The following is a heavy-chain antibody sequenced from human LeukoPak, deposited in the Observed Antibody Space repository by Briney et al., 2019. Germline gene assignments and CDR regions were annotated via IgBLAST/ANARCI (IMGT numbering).Heavy chain of an antibody. D-gene: IGHD2-21*02. V-gene: IGHV3-48*04. J-gene: IGHJ3*02. CDR3: ARDPTTYCGGDCHHAFDI. Sequence: PGGSLRLSCAASGFTFSSYSMNWVRQAPGKGLEWVSYISSSGSTIYYADSVKGRFTISRDNAKNSLYLQMNSLRAEDTAVYYCARDPTTYCGGDCHHAFDIWGQGTMVTVSS. CDR2: ISSSGSTI. CDR1: GFTFSSYS.